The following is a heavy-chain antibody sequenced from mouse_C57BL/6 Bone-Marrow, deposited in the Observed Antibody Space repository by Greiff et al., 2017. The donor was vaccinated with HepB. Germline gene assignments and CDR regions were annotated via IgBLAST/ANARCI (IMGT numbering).Heavy chain of an antibody. Sequence: EVQLKESGPELVKPGASVKIPCKASGYTFTDYNMDWVKQSHGKSLEWIGDINPNNGGTIYNQKFKGKATLTVDKSSSTAYMELRSLTSEDTAVYYCARPCYFDVWGTGTTVTVSS. CDR2: INPNNGGT. CDR1: GYTFTDYN. V-gene: IGHV1-18*01. CDR3: ARPCYFDV. J-gene: IGHJ1*03.